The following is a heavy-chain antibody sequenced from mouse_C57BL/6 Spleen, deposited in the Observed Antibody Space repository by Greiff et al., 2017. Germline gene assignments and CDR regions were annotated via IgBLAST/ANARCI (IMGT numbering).Heavy chain of an antibody. V-gene: IGHV7-3*01. CDR2: IRNKANGYTT. J-gene: IGHJ4*01. CDR3: ARSNPMDY. CDR1: GFTFTDYY. Sequence: EVNVVESGGGLVQPGGSLSLSCAASGFTFTDYYMSWVRQPPGKALEWLGFIRNKANGYTTEYSASVKGRFTISRDNSQSILYLQMNALRAEDSATYYCARSNPMDYWGQGTSVTVSS.